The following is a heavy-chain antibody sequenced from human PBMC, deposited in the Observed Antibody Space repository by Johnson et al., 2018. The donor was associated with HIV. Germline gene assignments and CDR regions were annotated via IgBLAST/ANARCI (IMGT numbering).Heavy chain of an antibody. J-gene: IGHJ3*02. CDR3: AREPGWGRTLAFDI. Sequence: VQLVESGGGLVQPGGSLRLSCAASGFTFDDYGMSWVRQAPGKGLEWVSGVIWNGGSTDYADSVKGRFTISRDNSKNTLYLQMNSLRAEDTAVYYCAREPGWGRTLAFDIWGQGTMVTVSS. CDR2: VIWNGGST. D-gene: IGHD2-8*02. CDR1: GFTFDDYG. V-gene: IGHV3-20*04.